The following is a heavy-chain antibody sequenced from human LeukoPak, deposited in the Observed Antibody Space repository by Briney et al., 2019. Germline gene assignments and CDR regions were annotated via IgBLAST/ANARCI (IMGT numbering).Heavy chain of an antibody. CDR1: GGSISSSSYY. D-gene: IGHD3-10*01. CDR2: INHSGST. CDR3: ARQLLWFGELGPGDP. Sequence: SETLSLTCTVSGGSISSSSYYWGWIRQPPGKGLEWIGEINHSGSTNYNPSLKSRVTISVDTSKNQFSLKLSSVTAADTAVYYCARQLLWFGELGPGDPWGQGTLVTVSS. J-gene: IGHJ5*02. V-gene: IGHV4-39*01.